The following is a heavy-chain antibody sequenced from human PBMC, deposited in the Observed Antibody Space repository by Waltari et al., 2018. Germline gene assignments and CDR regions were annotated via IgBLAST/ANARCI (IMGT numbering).Heavy chain of an antibody. D-gene: IGHD6-13*01. CDR2: ISYSWST. CDR3: ARHIAAAGTTAFDI. Sequence: QLQLQESGPGLVKPSETLSLTCTVSGGSISSSSYYWGWIRQPPGKGLEWIGSISYSWSTYYNPSLKSRVTISVDTSKNQFSLKLSSVTAADTAVYYCARHIAAAGTTAFDIWGQGTMVTVSS. CDR1: GGSISSSSYY. V-gene: IGHV4-39*01. J-gene: IGHJ3*02.